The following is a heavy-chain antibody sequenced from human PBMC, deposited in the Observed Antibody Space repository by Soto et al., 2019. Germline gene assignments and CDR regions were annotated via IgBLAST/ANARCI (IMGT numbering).Heavy chain of an antibody. J-gene: IGHJ4*02. V-gene: IGHV4-31*03. D-gene: IGHD1-26*01. Sequence: QVQLQESGPGLVKPSQTLSLTCTVSGGSISSGGYYWSWSRQHPGKGLEWIGYIYYSGSTYYNPSLKSRVTTSVDTSKNQFSLKLSSVPAADTAVYYCARVRGCGPFDDWGQGTLVTVSS. CDR3: ARVRGCGPFDD. CDR1: GGSISSGGYY. CDR2: IYYSGST.